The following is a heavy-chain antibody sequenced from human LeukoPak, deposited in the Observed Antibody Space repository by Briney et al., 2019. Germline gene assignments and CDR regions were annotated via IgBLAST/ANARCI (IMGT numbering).Heavy chain of an antibody. D-gene: IGHD6-19*01. V-gene: IGHV4-30-4*07. J-gene: IGHJ5*02. CDR3: ARGSSGWYGIDP. CDR1: GGSISSGGYS. Sequence: PSETLSLTCAVSGGSISSGGYSWHWIRQPPGKGLEWIGYIYDSGSTYYNPSLKSRVTISIDTSKNQFSLKLSSVTAADTAVYYCARGSSGWYGIDPWGQGTLVTVSS. CDR2: IYDSGST.